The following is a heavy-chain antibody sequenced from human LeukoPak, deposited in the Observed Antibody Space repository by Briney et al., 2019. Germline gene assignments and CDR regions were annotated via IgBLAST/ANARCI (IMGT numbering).Heavy chain of an antibody. V-gene: IGHV3-66*01. CDR1: GFTVSRNY. Sequence: GGSLRLSCAASGFTVSRNYMTWVRQAPGKGLEWVSLIYSGGSTYYADSVKGRFTISRDNSKNTLYLQMNSLRAEDTAVYYCAKGYSSGPWDYFDYWGRGTLVTVSS. J-gene: IGHJ4*02. CDR2: IYSGGST. D-gene: IGHD3-22*01. CDR3: AKGYSSGPWDYFDY.